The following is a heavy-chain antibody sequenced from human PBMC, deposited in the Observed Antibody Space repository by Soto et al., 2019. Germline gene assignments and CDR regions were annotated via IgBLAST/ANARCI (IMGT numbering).Heavy chain of an antibody. CDR3: AKSEYGDYFALDY. CDR1: GFSLSSYG. J-gene: IGHJ4*02. CDR2: ISYDGSHK. D-gene: IGHD4-17*01. Sequence: QLVQSGGGVVQPGTSLRLSCAASGFSLSSYGMHWVRQAPGKGLEWLAVISYDGSHKYNGDSVKGRFSISRDNSRNTVYLQMNGLRTEDTAVYYCAKSEYGDYFALDYWGQGTLVTVSS. V-gene: IGHV3-30*18.